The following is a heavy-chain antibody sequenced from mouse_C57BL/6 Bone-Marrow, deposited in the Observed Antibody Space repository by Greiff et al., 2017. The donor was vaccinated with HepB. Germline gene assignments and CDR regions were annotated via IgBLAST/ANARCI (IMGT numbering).Heavy chain of an antibody. CDR3: TTYDGYYVGYFDY. CDR2: IDPEDGDT. V-gene: IGHV14-1*01. D-gene: IGHD2-3*01. J-gene: IGHJ2*01. CDR1: GFNIKDYY. Sequence: VQLQQSGAELVRPGASVKLSCTASGFNIKDYYMHWVKQRPEQGLEWIGRIDPEDGDTEYAPKFQGKATMTADTSSNTAYLQLSSLTSEDTAVYYCTTYDGYYVGYFDYWGQGTTLTVSS.